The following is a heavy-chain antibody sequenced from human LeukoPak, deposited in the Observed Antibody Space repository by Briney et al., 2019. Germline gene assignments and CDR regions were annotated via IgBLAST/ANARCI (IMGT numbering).Heavy chain of an antibody. CDR2: IASDGSST. Sequence: TGGSLRLSCAASGFTFSSCWMNWVRQAPGKGLVWVSRIASDGSSTTYADSVKGRFSISRDNAKNTLYLQMNSLRVEDTAVYYCARGRPHGNDYWGQGTLVTVSS. J-gene: IGHJ4*02. CDR1: GFTFSSCW. CDR3: ARGRPHGNDY. V-gene: IGHV3-74*01. D-gene: IGHD4-23*01.